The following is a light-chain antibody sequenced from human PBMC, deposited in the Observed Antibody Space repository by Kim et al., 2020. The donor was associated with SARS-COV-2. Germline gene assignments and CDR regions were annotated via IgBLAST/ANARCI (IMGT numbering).Light chain of an antibody. CDR1: QDISEY. CDR2: HVS. V-gene: IGKV1-33*01. J-gene: IGKJ2*01. CDR3: LQYKNVPYT. Sequence: YAYVGERVTITCQASQDISEYVNWYQQKPGKAPELLIYHVSTLEDGVPSRFRGSGSGTDFTFTISSLQPEDIATYYCLQYKNVPYTFGQGTMLEI.